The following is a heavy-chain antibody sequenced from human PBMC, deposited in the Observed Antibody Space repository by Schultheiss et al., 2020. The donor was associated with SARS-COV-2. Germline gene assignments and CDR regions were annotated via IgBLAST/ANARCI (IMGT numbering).Heavy chain of an antibody. J-gene: IGHJ6*02. CDR3: ARDTRIAGYYYGMDV. V-gene: IGHV3-48*02. D-gene: IGHD1-26*01. Sequence: GESLKISCAASGFTLSTYVMNWVRQVPGKGLEWVSYISSSSSTIYYADSVKGRFTISRDNAKKSLYLQMNSLRDEDTAVYYCARDTRIAGYYYGMDVWGQGTTVTVSS. CDR1: GFTLSTYV. CDR2: ISSSSSTI.